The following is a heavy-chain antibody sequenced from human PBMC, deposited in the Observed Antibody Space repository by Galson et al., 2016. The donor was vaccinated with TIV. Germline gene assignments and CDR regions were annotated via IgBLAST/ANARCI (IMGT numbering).Heavy chain of an antibody. J-gene: IGHJ5*02. V-gene: IGHV1-3*04. Sequence: SVKVSCKASGYTFTSFGLSWVRQAPGQRLEWMGWINTATGYTKYSQTFQDRITITRDTSASTAYMELSSLRSEDTATYYFARLGYCSSMSCFQFDPWGQGTLVSVSS. CDR3: ARLGYCSSMSCFQFDP. CDR2: INTATGYT. CDR1: GYTFTSFG. D-gene: IGHD2-2*01.